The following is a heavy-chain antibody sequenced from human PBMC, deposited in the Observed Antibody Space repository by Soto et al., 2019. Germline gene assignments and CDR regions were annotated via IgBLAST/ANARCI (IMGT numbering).Heavy chain of an antibody. CDR1: GYTFTSYY. V-gene: IGHV1-46*03. J-gene: IGHJ3*02. CDR2: INPSGGST. CDR3: ASALGITGTTGRAFDI. D-gene: IGHD1-7*01. Sequence: ASVKVSCKASGYTFTSYYMHWVRQAPGQGLEWMGIINPSGGSTSYAQKFQGRVTMTRDTSTSTVYMELSSLRSEGTAVYYCASALGITGTTGRAFDIWGQGTMVTVSS.